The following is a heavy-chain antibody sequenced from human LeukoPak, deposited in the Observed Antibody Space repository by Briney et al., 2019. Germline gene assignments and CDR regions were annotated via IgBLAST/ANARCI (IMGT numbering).Heavy chain of an antibody. Sequence: SVKVSCKASGYTFTSYAMHWVRQAPGQRLEWMGWINAGNGNTKYSQKFQGRVTITRDTSASTAYMELSSLRSEDTAVYYCARGRDIVVVPARTGAFDVWGQGTMVTVSS. CDR3: ARGRDIVVVPARTGAFDV. D-gene: IGHD2-2*01. V-gene: IGHV1-3*01. J-gene: IGHJ3*01. CDR1: GYTFTSYA. CDR2: INAGNGNT.